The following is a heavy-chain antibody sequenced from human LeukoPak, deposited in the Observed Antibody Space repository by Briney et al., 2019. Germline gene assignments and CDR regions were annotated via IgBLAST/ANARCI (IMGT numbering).Heavy chain of an antibody. J-gene: IGHJ4*02. Sequence: GGTLRLSCADSGFTFSSYGMSWVRQAPGKGLEWVSAISGGGGSTYYADSVKGRFTISRDNSKNTLYLQMNSLRAEDTALYYCATSLRDYWGQGTLVTVSS. CDR3: ATSLRDY. CDR1: GFTFSSYG. V-gene: IGHV3-23*01. CDR2: ISGGGGST.